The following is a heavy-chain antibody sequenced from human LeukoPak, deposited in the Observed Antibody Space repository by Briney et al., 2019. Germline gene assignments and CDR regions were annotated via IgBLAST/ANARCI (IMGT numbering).Heavy chain of an antibody. V-gene: IGHV3-9*01. CDR3: AKSGTRSSWSPRVKTYLDY. CDR2: ISWNSGSI. Sequence: SLRLSCAASGFTFDDYAMHWVRQAPGKGPEWVSGISWNSGSIGYADSVKGRFTISRDNAKNSLYLQMNSLRAEDAAVYYCAKSGTRSSWSPRVKTYLDYWGQGTLVTVSS. J-gene: IGHJ4*02. CDR1: GFTFDDYA. D-gene: IGHD6-13*01.